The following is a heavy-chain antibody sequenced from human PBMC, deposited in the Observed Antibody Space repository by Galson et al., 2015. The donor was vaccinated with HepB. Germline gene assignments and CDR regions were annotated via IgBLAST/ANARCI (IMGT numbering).Heavy chain of an antibody. V-gene: IGHV3-23*01. CDR2: LSGSGGST. D-gene: IGHD7-27*01. Sequence: SLRLSCAASGFTFSSYAMSWVRQAPGKGLEWVSGLSGSGGSTYYTDSVKGRFTISRDNSKNTLYLQMNNLRAEDTAVYYCAKSGDGAVVVYYYGMDVWGQGPRSPSP. J-gene: IGHJ6*02. CDR1: GFTFSSYA. CDR3: AKSGDGAVVVYYYGMDV.